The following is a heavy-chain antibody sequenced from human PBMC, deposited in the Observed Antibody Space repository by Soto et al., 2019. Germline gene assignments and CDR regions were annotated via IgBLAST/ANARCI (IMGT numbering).Heavy chain of an antibody. CDR2: IIPIFGTA. CDR1: GGTFSSYA. Sequence: SVKVSCKASGGTFSSYAISWVRQAPGQGLEWMGGIIPIFGTANYAQKFQGRVTITADESTSTAYMELSSLRSEDTAVYYCAREVTGTTYYYYYGMDVWGQGTTVTVSS. CDR3: AREVTGTTYYYYYGMDV. D-gene: IGHD1-7*01. J-gene: IGHJ6*02. V-gene: IGHV1-69*13.